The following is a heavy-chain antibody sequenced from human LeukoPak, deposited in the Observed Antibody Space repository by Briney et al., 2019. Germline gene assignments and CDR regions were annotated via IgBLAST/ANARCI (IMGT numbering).Heavy chain of an antibody. CDR1: GFTVSSNY. D-gene: IGHD2-2*02. J-gene: IGHJ3*02. Sequence: GGSLRLSCAASGFTVSSNYMSWVRQAPGKGLEWVSVIYSGGSTYYADSVKGRFTISRDNSKNTLYLQMNSLGAEDTAVYYCASTQYCSSTSCYKYAFDIWGQGTMVTVSS. CDR2: IYSGGST. V-gene: IGHV3-66*02. CDR3: ASTQYCSSTSCYKYAFDI.